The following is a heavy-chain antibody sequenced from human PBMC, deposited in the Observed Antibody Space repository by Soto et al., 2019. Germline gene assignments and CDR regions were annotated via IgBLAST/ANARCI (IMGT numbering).Heavy chain of an antibody. CDR3: ARQMSTPYAFDI. CDR1: GGSISSSTYF. J-gene: IGHJ3*02. V-gene: IGHV4-39*01. CDR2: VYYSGST. Sequence: QLQLQESGPGLVRPSETLSLTCTVSGGSISSSTYFWGWIRQPPGKGLEWIGSVYYSGSTYYNPSLKSRVTMSVDTSKNQFSLRLSSVTAADTAVYYCARQMSTPYAFDIWGQGTMVTVSS. D-gene: IGHD1-1*01.